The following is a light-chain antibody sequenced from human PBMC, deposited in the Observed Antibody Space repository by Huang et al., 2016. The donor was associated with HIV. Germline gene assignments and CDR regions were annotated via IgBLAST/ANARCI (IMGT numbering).Light chain of an antibody. CDR1: QSLLHSNGYNY. Sequence: DIVMTQSPLSLPVTPGEPASISCRSSQSLLHSNGYNYLDWYLQKPGQSPQLLIYLGSHRASGGPDRFSGSGSGTDFALKISRVEAEDVGIYYCMQALQTPPYTFGQGTKLEIK. CDR3: MQALQTPPYT. CDR2: LGS. J-gene: IGKJ2*01. V-gene: IGKV2-28*01.